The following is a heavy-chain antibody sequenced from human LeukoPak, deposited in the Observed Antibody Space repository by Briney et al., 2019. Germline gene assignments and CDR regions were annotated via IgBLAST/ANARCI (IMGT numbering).Heavy chain of an antibody. D-gene: IGHD3-10*01. CDR1: GFTLSSYA. Sequence: GGSLRLSCAASGFTLSSYAMIWVRQAPGKGLEWVSGISGSGDSTYYADSVKGRFTISRDNSKNTLYLQRNSLRAEDTAVYYCAKGLSFGEPEVDYWGQGTLVTVSS. V-gene: IGHV3-23*01. CDR2: ISGSGDST. CDR3: AKGLSFGEPEVDY. J-gene: IGHJ4*02.